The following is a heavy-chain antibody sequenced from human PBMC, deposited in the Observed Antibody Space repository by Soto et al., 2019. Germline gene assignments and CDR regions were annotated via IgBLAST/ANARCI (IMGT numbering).Heavy chain of an antibody. D-gene: IGHD2-2*01. Sequence: GASVKVSCKASGGTFSSYTTSWVRQAPGQGLEWMGRIIPILCIANYAQKFQGRVTITADKSTSTAYMELSSLRSEDTAVYYCARDRGPAAGYAFDIWGQGTMVTVSS. CDR1: GGTFSSYT. CDR3: ARDRGPAAGYAFDI. CDR2: IIPILCIA. V-gene: IGHV1-69*04. J-gene: IGHJ3*02.